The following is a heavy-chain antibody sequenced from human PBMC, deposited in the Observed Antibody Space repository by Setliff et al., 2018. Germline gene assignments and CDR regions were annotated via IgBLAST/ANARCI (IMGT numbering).Heavy chain of an antibody. CDR1: GFTFSSYA. Sequence: SLRLSCAASGFTFSSYAITWVRQAPGKGLEWVSMISGSAQTTYYADSVKGRFTISRDNSKNTVYLEMNSLRAEDTAVYYCARTESPDTYGDPDDAFDIWGQGTMVTVSS. V-gene: IGHV3-23*01. J-gene: IGHJ3*02. CDR2: ISGSAQTT. D-gene: IGHD4-17*01. CDR3: ARTESPDTYGDPDDAFDI.